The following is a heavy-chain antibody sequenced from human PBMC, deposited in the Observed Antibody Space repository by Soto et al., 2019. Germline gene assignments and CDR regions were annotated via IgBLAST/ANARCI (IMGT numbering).Heavy chain of an antibody. D-gene: IGHD3-22*01. CDR2: ISVYNGNT. Sequence: QVQLVQSGAEVKKSGGSVRVSCKTSGYTFTSYGITWVRQAPGQGLEWMGMISVYNGNTNYAQKFQGRVTMTRDTSTSTAYLELSNLGYNDTALYFCATCDSRGYDQPAVYWGQRTTVTVSS. J-gene: IGHJ4*02. CDR1: GYTFTSYG. CDR3: ATCDSRGYDQPAVY. V-gene: IGHV1-18*01.